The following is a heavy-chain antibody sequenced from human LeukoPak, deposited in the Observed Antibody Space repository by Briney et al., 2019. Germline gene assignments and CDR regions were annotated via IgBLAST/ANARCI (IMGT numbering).Heavy chain of an antibody. D-gene: IGHD3-10*01. V-gene: IGHV4-59*01. CDR2: IYYTGST. Sequence: PSETLSLTCTVSGGSISNYFWSWIRQPPGKGLEWIGYIYYTGSTNCNPSLKSRVTISVGTSKNQFSLKLSSVTAADTAVYYCARPSRSISTAGAFDIWGQGTMVTVSS. CDR3: ARPSRSISTAGAFDI. J-gene: IGHJ3*02. CDR1: GGSISNYF.